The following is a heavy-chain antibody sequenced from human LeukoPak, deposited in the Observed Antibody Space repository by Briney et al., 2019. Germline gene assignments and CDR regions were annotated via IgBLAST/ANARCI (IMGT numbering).Heavy chain of an antibody. V-gene: IGHV1-8*01. CDR2: MNPNSGNT. CDR1: GYTFTSYD. D-gene: IGHD3-10*01. Sequence: ASGTVSCKAYGYTFTSYDINWVRQATGQGLEWMGWMNPNSGNTGYAQKFQGRVTMATDTSPGTAYMELRSLRSDDTAVYYCARDQITMVRGVIGYWGQGTLVTVSS. CDR3: ARDQITMVRGVIGY. J-gene: IGHJ4*02.